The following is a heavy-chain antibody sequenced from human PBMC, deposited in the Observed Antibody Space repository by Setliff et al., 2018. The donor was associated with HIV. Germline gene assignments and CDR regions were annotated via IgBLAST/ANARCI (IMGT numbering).Heavy chain of an antibody. Sequence: SETLSLTCTVSGGSISSGSYYWSWIRQPAGKGLEWIGHIYTSGRTNYNPSLKSRVTISVDTSKNQFFLTLNSVTAADTAVYYCAGGAFGSLGYWGQGTLVTVSS. V-gene: IGHV4-61*09. J-gene: IGHJ4*02. CDR1: GGSISSGSYY. D-gene: IGHD7-27*01. CDR2: IYTSGRT. CDR3: AGGAFGSLGY.